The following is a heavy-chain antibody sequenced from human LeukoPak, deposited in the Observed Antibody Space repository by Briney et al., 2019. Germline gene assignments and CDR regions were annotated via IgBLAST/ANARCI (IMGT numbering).Heavy chain of an antibody. CDR2: IYTSGST. D-gene: IGHD3-10*01. J-gene: IGHJ3*02. V-gene: IGHV4-61*02. Sequence: SETLSLTCTVSGGSISSGSYCWSWIRQPAGKGLEWIGRIYTSGSTNYNPSLKSRVTISVDTSKNQFSLKLSSVIAADTAVYYCARAQNYYGLTPDAFDIWGQGTMVTVSS. CDR3: ARAQNYYGLTPDAFDI. CDR1: GGSISSGSYC.